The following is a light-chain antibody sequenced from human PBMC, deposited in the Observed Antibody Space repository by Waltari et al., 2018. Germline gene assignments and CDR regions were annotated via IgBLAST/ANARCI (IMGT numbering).Light chain of an antibody. CDR2: TAS. J-gene: IGKJ4*01. CDR3: QQSYSTPT. V-gene: IGKV1-39*01. Sequence: QMTQSPSSRSASLGDRVTITCRESQTIYQYLNWYQQKQGQVPTLLMYTASNLQSGVPPRFSGSGFGTDFTLTISSLQPEDVATYYCQQSYSTPTFGGGTKVEIK. CDR1: QTIYQY.